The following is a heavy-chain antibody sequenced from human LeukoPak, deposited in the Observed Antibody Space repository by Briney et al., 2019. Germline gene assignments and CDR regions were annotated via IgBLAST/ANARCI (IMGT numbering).Heavy chain of an antibody. CDR3: ARDQEWLAAAGAAGAFDI. CDR1: GYTFTVYY. V-gene: IGHV1-2*02. D-gene: IGHD6-13*01. CDR2: INPNSGGT. J-gene: IGHJ3*02. Sequence: ASVKVSCKASGYTFTVYYMHWVRQAPGQGLEWMGWINPNSGGTNYAQKFQGRVTMTRDTSISTAYMELSRLRSDDTAVYYCARDQEWLAAAGAAGAFDIWGQGTMVTVSS.